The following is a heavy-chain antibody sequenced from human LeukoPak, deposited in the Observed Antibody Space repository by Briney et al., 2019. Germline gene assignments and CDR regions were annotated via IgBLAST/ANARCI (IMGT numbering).Heavy chain of an antibody. CDR1: GYSFTSYW. CDR3: ARLRGVAAGFRSFDY. V-gene: IGHV5-51*01. J-gene: IGHJ4*02. Sequence: GESLKISCKGSGYSFTSYWIGWVRQMPGKGLEWMGIIYPGDSDTRYSPSFQGQVTISADKSISTAYLQWSSLKASDTAMYYCARLRGVAAGFRSFDYWGQGTLVTVSS. D-gene: IGHD6-19*01. CDR2: IYPGDSDT.